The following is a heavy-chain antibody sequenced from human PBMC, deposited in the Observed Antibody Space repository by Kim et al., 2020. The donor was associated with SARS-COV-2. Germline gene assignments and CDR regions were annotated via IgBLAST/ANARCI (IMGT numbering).Heavy chain of an antibody. J-gene: IGHJ4*02. CDR1: GDSVSSNGAA. CDR2: TYYRSKWFN. D-gene: IGHD2-2*02. V-gene: IGHV6-1*01. CDR3: ARDPRSTHAIIFDY. Sequence: SQTLSLTCAISGDSVSSNGAAWNWIRQSPSRGLEWLGRTYYRSKWFNDYAVSVKSRITINPDTSKNHFSLQLNSVTPEDTAVYYCARDPRSTHAIIFDYWGQGTLVTVSS.